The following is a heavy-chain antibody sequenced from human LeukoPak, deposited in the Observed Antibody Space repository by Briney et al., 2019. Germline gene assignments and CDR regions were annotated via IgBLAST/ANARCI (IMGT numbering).Heavy chain of an antibody. CDR2: INPNSGGT. J-gene: IGHJ4*02. CDR1: GYTFTGYY. D-gene: IGHD3-22*01. Sequence: GSSVKVSCKASGYTFTGYYMHWVRQAPAQGLEWMGWINPNSGGTNYAQKFQGRVAMTRDTSVSTVYMELSRLRSDDTAVYYCARGPQYYYDSSAYPQDYWGQGTLVTVSS. V-gene: IGHV1-2*02. CDR3: ARGPQYYYDSSAYPQDY.